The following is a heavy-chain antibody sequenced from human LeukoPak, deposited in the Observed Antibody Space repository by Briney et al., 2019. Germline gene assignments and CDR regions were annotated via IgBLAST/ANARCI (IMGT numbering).Heavy chain of an antibody. Sequence: GGSLRLSCAASGFTFSSYEMNWVRQAPGKGLEWVSYISSSGSTIYYADSVKGRFTISRDNAKNSLYLQMSSLRAEDTAVYYCARDGYSSGWHFFGYWGQGTLVTVSS. CDR2: ISSSGSTI. CDR3: ARDGYSSGWHFFGY. J-gene: IGHJ4*02. D-gene: IGHD6-19*01. CDR1: GFTFSSYE. V-gene: IGHV3-48*03.